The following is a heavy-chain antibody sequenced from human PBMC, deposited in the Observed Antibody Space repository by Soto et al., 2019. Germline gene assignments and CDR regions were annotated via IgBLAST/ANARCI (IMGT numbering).Heavy chain of an antibody. CDR1: GGSISSRTSY. D-gene: IGHD1-26*01. CDR3: GRGGGGGVDC. V-gene: IGHV4-31*03. J-gene: IGHJ4*02. CDR2: IYYGGDS. Sequence: QVQLQESGPGLVKPSQTLSLTCTVSGGSISSRTSYWSWIRQHPGKGLEWIGYIYYGGDSFYNPSLKSRVTIAKDTSENHFSLKLNSGTAADTAVYFWGRGGGGGVDCWGQGTLVTVAS.